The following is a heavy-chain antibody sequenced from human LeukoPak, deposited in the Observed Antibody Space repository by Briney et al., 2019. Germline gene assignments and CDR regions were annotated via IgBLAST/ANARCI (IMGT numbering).Heavy chain of an antibody. CDR3: ARDPANYARAPEYFQH. J-gene: IGHJ1*01. Sequence: ASVKVSCKASGYTFTSYGICWVRLAPGQGLEWMGWISAYNGNTNYAQKLQGRVTMTTDTSTSTAYMELRSLRSDDTAVYYCARDPANYARAPEYFQHWGQGTLVTVSS. D-gene: IGHD1-7*01. CDR2: ISAYNGNT. CDR1: GYTFTSYG. V-gene: IGHV1-18*01.